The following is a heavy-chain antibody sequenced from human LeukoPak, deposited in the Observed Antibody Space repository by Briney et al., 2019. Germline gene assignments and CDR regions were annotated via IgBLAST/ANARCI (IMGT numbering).Heavy chain of an antibody. V-gene: IGHV4-61*02. CDR1: GGSISSGTYY. J-gene: IGHJ4*02. CDR2: IYTSGST. CDR3: ARANGYYYDSSGYLPYYFDY. D-gene: IGHD3-22*01. Sequence: PSQTLSLTCTVSGGSISSGTYYWNWIRQPAGKGLEWIGRIYTSGSTNYNPSLKSRLTISVDTSKNQFSLRLRSVTAADTAVYYCARANGYYYDSSGYLPYYFDYWGQGTLVTVSS.